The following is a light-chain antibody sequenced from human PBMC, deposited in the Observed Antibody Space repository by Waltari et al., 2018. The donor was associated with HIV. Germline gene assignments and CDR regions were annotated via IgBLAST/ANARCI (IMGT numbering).Light chain of an antibody. V-gene: IGLV2-11*01. J-gene: IGLJ3*02. CDR3: CSCVGNYTWNTWV. Sequence: QSALTQPRSVSGSPGQSATIACTGTSSDVGTHNYVTWYQQHPGKVPKLIIYDVSKRPSGVPDRFSGSKSGNTASLTISGLQADDEADYYCCSCVGNYTWNTWVFGGGTKLTVL. CDR1: SSDVGTHNY. CDR2: DVS.